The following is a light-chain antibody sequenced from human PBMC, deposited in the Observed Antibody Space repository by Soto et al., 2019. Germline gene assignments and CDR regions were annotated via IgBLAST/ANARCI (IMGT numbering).Light chain of an antibody. Sequence: EIVMTQSPATLSVSPGERVTLSCRASQSTNNFLAWYQQKPGQAPRLLIDGASTRATGIPARFSGSGSGTEFTLTISSLQSEDFAVYYCQQYNNSPLTSGGGTKV. J-gene: IGKJ4*01. V-gene: IGKV3-15*01. CDR2: GAS. CDR3: QQYNNSPLT. CDR1: QSTNNF.